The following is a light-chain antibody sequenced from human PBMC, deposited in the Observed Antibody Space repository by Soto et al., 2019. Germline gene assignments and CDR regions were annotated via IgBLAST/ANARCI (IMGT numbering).Light chain of an antibody. J-gene: IGLJ3*02. CDR2: STN. Sequence: QSVLTQPPSVSGTPGQRVTISCSGSTSNIVSNTVHWYQQRPGPAPKVLLYSTNQRPSGVPERFSGSKSGTSASLAISGLQSADDAYYFGASWDDTLSAWVFGGGTKVTV. CDR3: ASWDDTLSAWV. CDR1: TSNIVSNT. V-gene: IGLV1-44*01.